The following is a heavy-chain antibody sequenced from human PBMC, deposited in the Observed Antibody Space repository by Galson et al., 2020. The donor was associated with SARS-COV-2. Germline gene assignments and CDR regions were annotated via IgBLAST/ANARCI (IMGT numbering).Heavy chain of an antibody. CDR3: AKWRTGGLRAADALNV. CDR2: ISYDGRNG. V-gene: IGHV3-30*18. Sequence: PGGSLRLSCAASGFNFRDYGIHWVRQTPGKGLEWVSLISYDGRNGYYSDSARGRFIVSRDNSKKLVFLQMNSLGRDDTAVYYCAKWRTGGLRAADALNVWGQGTTVTVSS. J-gene: IGHJ6*02. CDR1: GFNFRDYG. D-gene: IGHD4-17*01.